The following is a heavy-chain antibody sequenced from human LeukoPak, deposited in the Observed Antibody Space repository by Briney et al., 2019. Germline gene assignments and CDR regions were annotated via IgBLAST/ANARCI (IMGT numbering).Heavy chain of an antibody. Sequence: GGSLRLSCAASGCTFSSYNMHWVRKAPGKGLEWISYINTSGRTIYYADPVKVRFTISRDNAKNTLYLQMNSLGAEETAVYYCAGDYYNSSGYWGGDYWGQGTLVTVSS. J-gene: IGHJ4*02. V-gene: IGHV3-48*01. CDR3: AGDYYNSSGYWGGDY. D-gene: IGHD3-22*01. CDR2: INTSGRTI. CDR1: GCTFSSYN.